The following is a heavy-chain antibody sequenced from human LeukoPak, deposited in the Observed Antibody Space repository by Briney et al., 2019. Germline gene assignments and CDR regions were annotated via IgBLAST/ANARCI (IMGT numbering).Heavy chain of an antibody. CDR1: GDSVSTNSAA. CDR3: ARLRLPTNFFDY. J-gene: IGHJ4*02. Sequence: SQTLSLTCAISGDSVSTNSAAWNWIRQSPSSGLEWLGRTFYRSKWINEYALSVKSRISIESDTSKNQFSLHLNSVTPEDTAVYYCARLRLPTNFFDYWGQGALVTVSS. CDR2: TFYRSKWIN. V-gene: IGHV6-1*01.